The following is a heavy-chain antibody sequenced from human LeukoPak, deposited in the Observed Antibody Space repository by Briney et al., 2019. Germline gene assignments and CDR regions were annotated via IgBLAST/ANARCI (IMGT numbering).Heavy chain of an antibody. V-gene: IGHV4-39*01. CDR1: GGSLSSSSYF. CDR2: IFYSGST. Sequence: SSETLSLTCTVSGGSLSSSSYFWGWIRQPPGKGLEWIGSIFYSGSTYFNASLKSRVTISVDTSKNQFSLKLSSVTAADTSVYYCARQGSSSWYFDYWGQGTLVTVSS. D-gene: IGHD6-13*01. J-gene: IGHJ4*02. CDR3: ARQGSSSWYFDY.